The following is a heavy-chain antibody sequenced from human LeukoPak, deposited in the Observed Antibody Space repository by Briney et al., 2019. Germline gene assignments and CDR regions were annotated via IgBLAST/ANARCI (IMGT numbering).Heavy chain of an antibody. CDR3: ARGVKHSSSWYKGEVDF. CDR2: IYYSGST. CDR1: GGSISSRSYY. D-gene: IGHD6-13*01. Sequence: PSETLSLTCSVSGGSISSRSYYWGWIRQPPGKGLEWIGSIYYSGSTYYNPSLKSRVTISVDTSKSQFSLRLTSLTAADTAVYYCARGVKHSSSWYKGEVDFWGQGTLVTVSS. J-gene: IGHJ4*02. V-gene: IGHV4-39*01.